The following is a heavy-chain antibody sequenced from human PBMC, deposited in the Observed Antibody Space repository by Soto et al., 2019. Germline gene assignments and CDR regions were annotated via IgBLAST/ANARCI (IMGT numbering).Heavy chain of an antibody. D-gene: IGHD1-26*01. V-gene: IGHV3-23*01. CDR3: AKVGGSLMALDAFDF. CDR1: GFTFGDYA. CDR2: MSGVAMST. Sequence: GGSLTLSCEASGFTFGDYAMTWVRQAQGKGLEWVSGMSGVAMSTFYADSVMDRFTISRDNSKNTLYLQMDSLTVEDTALYYFAKVGGSLMALDAFDFWGQGTQVTVSS. J-gene: IGHJ4*02.